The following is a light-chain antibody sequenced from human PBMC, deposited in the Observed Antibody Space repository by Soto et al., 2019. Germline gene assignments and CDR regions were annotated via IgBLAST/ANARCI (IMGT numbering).Light chain of an antibody. CDR2: GVS. V-gene: IGKV3-20*01. Sequence: EIVLTQSPGTLSLSPGERATLSCRASQSVNTKYLAWYQQKPGQAPRLLISGVSSRATGIPDRFSGSGSGTDFILTISRVEPEDFAVYYCQQYGRPPRATFGQGTRLEI. J-gene: IGKJ5*01. CDR1: QSVNTKY. CDR3: QQYGRPPRAT.